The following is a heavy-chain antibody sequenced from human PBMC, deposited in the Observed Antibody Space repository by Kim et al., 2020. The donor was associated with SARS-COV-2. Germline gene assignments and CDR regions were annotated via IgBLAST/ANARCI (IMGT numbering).Heavy chain of an antibody. J-gene: IGHJ4*02. CDR2: ISYDGSNK. Sequence: GGSLRLSCAASGFTFSSYGMHWVRQAPGKGLEWVAVISYDGSNKYYADSVKGRFTISRDNSKNTLYLQMNSLRAEDTAVYYCATPALSYSWYDTYYYDRESFDYWGQGTLVTVSS. D-gene: IGHD3-22*01. V-gene: IGHV3-30*03. CDR3: ATPALSYSWYDTYYYDRESFDY. CDR1: GFTFSSYG.